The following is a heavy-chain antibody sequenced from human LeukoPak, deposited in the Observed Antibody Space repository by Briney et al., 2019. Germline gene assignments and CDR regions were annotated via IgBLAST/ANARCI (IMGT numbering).Heavy chain of an antibody. J-gene: IGHJ4*02. V-gene: IGHV1-24*01. Sequence: ASVKVSCKVSGYTLTESSMHWVRQAPGKGLEWMGGFDPEDGETIYAQKFQGRVTMTEDTSTDTAYMELSSLRSEDTAVYYCATDPHCSGGSCYSGYWGQGTLVTVSS. D-gene: IGHD2-15*01. CDR1: GYTLTESS. CDR2: FDPEDGET. CDR3: ATDPHCSGGSCYSGY.